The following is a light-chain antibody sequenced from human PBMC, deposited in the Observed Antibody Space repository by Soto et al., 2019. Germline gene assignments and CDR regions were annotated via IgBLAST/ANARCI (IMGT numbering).Light chain of an antibody. J-gene: IGKJ1*01. CDR1: QSVSSNY. CDR2: GAS. Sequence: IVLTQFPRTLSLSPGERATLSCRASQSVSSNYLAWFRQRPGQPPNLLIFGASNRAPGIPDRFSGSGSGTDFTLTIIRLEPEDFAVYYCQQYDISPWTFGQGTKVDIK. CDR3: QQYDISPWT. V-gene: IGKV3-20*01.